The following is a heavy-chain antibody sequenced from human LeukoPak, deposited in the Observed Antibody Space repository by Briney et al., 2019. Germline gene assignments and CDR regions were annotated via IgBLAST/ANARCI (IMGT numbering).Heavy chain of an antibody. J-gene: IGHJ4*02. CDR2: INHSGST. V-gene: IGHV4-34*01. Sequence: SETLSLTCAVYGGSFSGYYWSWIRQPPGKGLEWIGEINHSGSTNYNPSLKSRVTISVDTSKNQFSLKLSSVTPEDTAVYFCARGSYGLGGYWDYYFDFWGQGTLVTVSS. CDR1: GGSFSGYY. D-gene: IGHD3-10*01. CDR3: ARGSYGLGGYWDYYFDF.